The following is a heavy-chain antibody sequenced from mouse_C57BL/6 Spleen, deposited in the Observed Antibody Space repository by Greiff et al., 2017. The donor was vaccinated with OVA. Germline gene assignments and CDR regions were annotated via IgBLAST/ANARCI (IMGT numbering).Heavy chain of an antibody. D-gene: IGHD2-4*01. V-gene: IGHV1-26*01. Sequence: EVQLQQSGPELVKPGASVKISCKASGYTFTDYYMNWVKQSPGQSLEWIGDINPNNGGTSYNQQFKGKATLTVDTSSSTAYMELRSLTSEDSAVYYCARGGDYDGYAYWGQGTLVTVSA. CDR1: GYTFTDYY. CDR3: ARGGDYDGYAY. J-gene: IGHJ3*01. CDR2: INPNNGGT.